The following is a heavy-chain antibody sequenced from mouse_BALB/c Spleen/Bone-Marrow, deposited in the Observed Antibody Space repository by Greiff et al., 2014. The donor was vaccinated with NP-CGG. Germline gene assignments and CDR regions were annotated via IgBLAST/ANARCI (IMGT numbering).Heavy chain of an antibody. CDR3: ARRLLYYFDY. CDR2: ILPGSGNT. Sequence: SGAELMKPGASVKISCKATGYTFSSYWIEWVKQRPGHGLEWIGEILPGSGNTNYNENFKGKATFTADTSSNTAYMQLSSLTSEDSAVYYCARRLLYYFDYWAKAPLSQSPQ. D-gene: IGHD1-2*01. J-gene: IGHJ2*01. V-gene: IGHV1-9*01. CDR1: GYTFSSYW.